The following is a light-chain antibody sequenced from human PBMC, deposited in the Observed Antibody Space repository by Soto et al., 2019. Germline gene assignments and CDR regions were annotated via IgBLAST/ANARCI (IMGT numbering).Light chain of an antibody. V-gene: IGKV1-12*01. CDR3: QQSYTLSPLT. J-gene: IGKJ4*01. CDR1: QGISSW. Sequence: DIQMTQSPSSVSASVGDRVTITCRASQGISSWLAWYQQKPGKAPKLLIYAASTLQNGVPSRFSGSGSGTHFTLTISSLQPEDFATYFCQQSYTLSPLTFGGGTKVEIK. CDR2: AAS.